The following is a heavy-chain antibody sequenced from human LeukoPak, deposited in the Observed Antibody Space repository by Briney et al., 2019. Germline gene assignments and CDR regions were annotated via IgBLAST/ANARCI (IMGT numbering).Heavy chain of an antibody. J-gene: IGHJ4*02. V-gene: IGHV4-59*01. CDR2: IFHSGSP. D-gene: IGHD6-13*01. CDR3: ARVGTYSSSWLDY. Sequence: SETLSLTCTVSGGSISDYYWSWIRQPPGKGLEWIGYIFHSGSPNYNPSLKSRVTISIDTSKNQFSLKLSSVTAADTAFYYCARVGTYSSSWLDYWGQGTLVTVSS. CDR1: GGSISDYY.